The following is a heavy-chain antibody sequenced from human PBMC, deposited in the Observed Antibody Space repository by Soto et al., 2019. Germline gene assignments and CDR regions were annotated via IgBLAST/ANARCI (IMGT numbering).Heavy chain of an antibody. Sequence: PGGSLRLSCAASGFTFSSYGMHWVRQAPGKGLEWVAVIWYDGSNKYYADSVKGRFTISRDNSKNTLYLQMNSLRAEDTAVYYCARAAVYDFWSGYFGSPAKYYYGMDVWGQGTTVTVSS. D-gene: IGHD3-3*01. CDR1: GFTFSSYG. CDR2: IWYDGSNK. J-gene: IGHJ6*02. V-gene: IGHV3-33*01. CDR3: ARAAVYDFWSGYFGSPAKYYYGMDV.